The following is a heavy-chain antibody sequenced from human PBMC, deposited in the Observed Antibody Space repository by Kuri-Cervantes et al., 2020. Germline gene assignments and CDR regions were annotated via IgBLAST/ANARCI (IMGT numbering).Heavy chain of an antibody. D-gene: IGHD5-18*01. V-gene: IGHV3-30*18. J-gene: IGHJ6*02. Sequence: GESLKISCAASGFTVRSNYMSWVRQAPGKGLEWVAVISYDGSNKYYADSVKGRFTISRDNAKNSLYLQMNSLRAEDTALYYCAKDIQEDGYGAGGQYYYYGMDVWGQGTTVTVSS. CDR3: AKDIQEDGYGAGGQYYYYGMDV. CDR1: GFTVRSNY. CDR2: ISYDGSNK.